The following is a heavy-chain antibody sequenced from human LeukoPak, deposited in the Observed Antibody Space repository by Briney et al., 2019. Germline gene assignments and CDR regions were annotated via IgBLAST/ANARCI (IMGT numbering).Heavy chain of an antibody. D-gene: IGHD5-24*01. Sequence: SETLSLTCTVSGGSISSYYWSWIRQPAGQGLEWIGRIYTSGSTNYNPSLKSRVTMSVDPSKNQFSLKLSSVTAADTAVYYCARASNGDTRGWIDPRCQGTLVTVSS. CDR1: GGSISSYY. V-gene: IGHV4-4*07. CDR2: IYTSGST. CDR3: ARASNGDTRGWIDP. J-gene: IGHJ5*02.